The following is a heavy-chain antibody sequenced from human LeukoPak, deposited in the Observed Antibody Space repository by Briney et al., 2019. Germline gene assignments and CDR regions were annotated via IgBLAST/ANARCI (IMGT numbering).Heavy chain of an antibody. V-gene: IGHV4-39*01. J-gene: IGHJ4*02. CDR3: ARHEISSSWYPAFLDF. CDR1: GGSISSSSYY. D-gene: IGHD6-13*01. Sequence: TSETLSLTCTVSGGSISSSSYYWGWIRQPPGKGLEWIGSIYYSGSTYYNPSLKSRVTISVDTSKNQFSLKMSSVTAADTAVYYCARHEISSSWYPAFLDFWGQGTLVTVSS. CDR2: IYYSGST.